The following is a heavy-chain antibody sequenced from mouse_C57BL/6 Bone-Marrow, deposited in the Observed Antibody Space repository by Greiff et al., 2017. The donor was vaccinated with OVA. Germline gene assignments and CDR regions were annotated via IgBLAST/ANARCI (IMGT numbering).Heavy chain of an antibody. CDR1: GYTFTDYE. Sequence: QVQLQQPGAELVKPGASVKLSCKASGYTFTDYEMHWVKQTPVHGLEWIGAIDPETGGTAYNQKFKGKAILTADKSSSTAYMELRSLTSEDSAVYYCTRRGAYYSNYDYAMDYWGQGTSVTVSS. CDR3: TRRGAYYSNYDYAMDY. J-gene: IGHJ4*01. CDR2: IDPETGGT. V-gene: IGHV1-15*01. D-gene: IGHD2-5*01.